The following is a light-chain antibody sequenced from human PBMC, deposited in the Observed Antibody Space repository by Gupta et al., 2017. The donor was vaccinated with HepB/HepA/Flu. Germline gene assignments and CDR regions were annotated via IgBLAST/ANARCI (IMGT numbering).Light chain of an antibody. CDR2: GTS. J-gene: IGKJ4*01. CDR3: QQVGCSPFT. V-gene: IGKV3-20*01. CDR1: QSFSRTF. Sequence: EIVLTQSPGTLSLSPGERVTLSCRASQSFSRTFLGWYQQKPGQAPRLLIYGTSNRATGTPDRFSGSGSGTDFTLTISGLEPEDFAVYYCQQVGCSPFTFGGGTKVEIK.